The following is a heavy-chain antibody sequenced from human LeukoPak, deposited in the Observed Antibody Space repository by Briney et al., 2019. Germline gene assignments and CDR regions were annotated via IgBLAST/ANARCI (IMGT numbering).Heavy chain of an antibody. CDR2: INPNSGGT. V-gene: IGHV1-2*02. J-gene: IGHJ4*02. CDR3: ARVGYSSSWYGAWDY. CDR1: GYTFTGYY. D-gene: IGHD6-13*01. Sequence: GASVEVSRKASGYTFTGYYMHWVRQAPGQGLEWMGWINPNSGGTNYAQKFQGRVTMTRDTSISTAYMELSRLRSDDTAVYYCARVGYSSSWYGAWDYWGQGTLVTVSS.